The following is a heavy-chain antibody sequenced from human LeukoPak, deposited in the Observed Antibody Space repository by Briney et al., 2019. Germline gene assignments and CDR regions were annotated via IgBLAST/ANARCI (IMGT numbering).Heavy chain of an antibody. J-gene: IGHJ6*02. D-gene: IGHD6-13*01. CDR2: ISSSGSTI. CDR1: GFTFSRYE. Sequence: QSGGSLRLSCAASGFTFSRYEMNWVRQAPGKGLEWVSYISSSGSTIYYADSVKGRFTISRDNAKNSLYLQMNSLRAEDTAVYYCARVFRRSPAAGSYYYYYGMDVWGQGTTVTVSS. V-gene: IGHV3-48*03. CDR3: ARVFRRSPAAGSYYYYYGMDV.